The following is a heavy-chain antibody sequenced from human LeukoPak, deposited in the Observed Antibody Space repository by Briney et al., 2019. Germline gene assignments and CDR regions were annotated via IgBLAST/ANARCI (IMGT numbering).Heavy chain of an antibody. CDR3: AKDTSIGRYCTNGVCSPFDY. Sequence: PGGSLRLSCAASGFTFSSYAMSWLRQAPGKGLEWVSAISDSGGSTYDADSVKGRFTISRDNSKNTLYLQMNSLRAEDTAVYYCAKDTSIGRYCTNGVCSPFDYWGQGTLVTVSS. CDR2: ISDSGGST. V-gene: IGHV3-23*01. CDR1: GFTFSSYA. D-gene: IGHD2-8*01. J-gene: IGHJ4*02.